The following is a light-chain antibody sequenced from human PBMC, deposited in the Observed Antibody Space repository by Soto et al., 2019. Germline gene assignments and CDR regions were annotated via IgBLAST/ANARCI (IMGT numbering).Light chain of an antibody. J-gene: IGKJ2*01. V-gene: IGKV3-15*01. CDR1: QCVASN. CDR3: QQYHNWPPQYT. Sequence: EIVMTQSPASLSVSPGDGATLSCRASQCVASNVAWYQQKPGQGPRLLIHGASTRAVGVPARFSGSGSGTDFTVTISSLQSEDFAVYHCQQYHNWPPQYTFGQGTKLQIK. CDR2: GAS.